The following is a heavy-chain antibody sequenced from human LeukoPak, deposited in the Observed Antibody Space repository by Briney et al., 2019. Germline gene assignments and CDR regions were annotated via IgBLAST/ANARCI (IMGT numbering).Heavy chain of an antibody. V-gene: IGHV3-20*04. CDR3: VRGGDGYRGNSRAFDP. D-gene: IGHD5-24*01. CDR2: INWNGDDT. Sequence: GGSLRLSCAASGFTFDSYGMSWVRQAPGKGLEWVSGINWNGDDTTYADSVKGRFTISRDNAKNSLYLQINSLRAEDTALYYCVRGGDGYRGNSRAFDPWGQGALVTVSS. CDR1: GFTFDSYG. J-gene: IGHJ5*02.